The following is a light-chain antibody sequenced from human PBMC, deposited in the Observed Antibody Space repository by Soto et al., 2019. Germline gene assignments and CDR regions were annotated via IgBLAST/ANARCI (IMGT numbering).Light chain of an antibody. CDR3: QSYDSSNQDVV. CDR2: EDK. CDR1: SGSIASNY. V-gene: IGLV6-57*04. Sequence: LTQPHSVSESPGKTVTISCTRSSGSIASNYVQWYQQRPGSAPTIVIYEDKQRPSGVPDRFSGSIDSSSNSASLTISGLKTEDEADYYCQSYDSSNQDVVFGGGTKLTVL. J-gene: IGLJ2*01.